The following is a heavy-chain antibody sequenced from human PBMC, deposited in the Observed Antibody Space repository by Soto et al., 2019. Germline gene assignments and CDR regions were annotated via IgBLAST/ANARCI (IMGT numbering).Heavy chain of an antibody. Sequence: PVGSLRLSCAASGFTFSSYSMNWVRQAPGKGLEWVSSISSSSSYIYYADSVKGRFTISRDNAKDSLYVQMNSLRAEYTAVYYCAKCAKGGYCNYWGQGTLVTVSS. CDR1: GFTFSSYS. D-gene: IGHD2-21*01. J-gene: IGHJ4*02. CDR2: ISSSSSYI. V-gene: IGHV3-21*01. CDR3: AKCAKGGYCNY.